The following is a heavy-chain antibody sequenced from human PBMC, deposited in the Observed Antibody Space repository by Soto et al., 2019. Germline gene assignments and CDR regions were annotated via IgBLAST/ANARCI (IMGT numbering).Heavy chain of an antibody. V-gene: IGHV1-69*13. J-gene: IGHJ4*02. CDR3: ARGRGGDTAMVTFVY. CDR1: GGTFSSYA. D-gene: IGHD5-18*01. Sequence: RASVKVSCKASGGTFSSYAISWVRQAPGQGLEWMGGIIPIFGTANYAQKFQGRVTITADESTSTAYMELSSLRSEDTAVYYCARGRGGDTAMVTFVYWGQGTLVTVSS. CDR2: IIPIFGTA.